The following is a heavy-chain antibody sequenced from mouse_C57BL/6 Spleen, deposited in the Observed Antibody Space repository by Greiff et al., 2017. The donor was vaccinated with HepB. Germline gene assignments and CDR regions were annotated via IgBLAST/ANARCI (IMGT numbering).Heavy chain of an antibody. CDR2: IYPRSGNT. Sequence: VKLMESGAELARPGASVKLSCKASGYTFTSYGISWVKQRTGQGLEWIGEIYPRSGNTYYNEKFKGKATLTADKSSSTAYMELRSLTSEDSAVYYCARGTVVAHWYFDVWGTGTTVTVSS. CDR1: GYTFTSYG. V-gene: IGHV1-81*01. CDR3: ARGTVVAHWYFDV. J-gene: IGHJ1*03. D-gene: IGHD1-1*01.